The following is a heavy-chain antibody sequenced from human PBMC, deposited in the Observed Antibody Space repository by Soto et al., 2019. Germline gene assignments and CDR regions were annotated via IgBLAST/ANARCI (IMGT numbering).Heavy chain of an antibody. CDR2: INGGNGDT. D-gene: IGHD3-22*01. Sequence: ASVKVSCKASGYTFTSFAIHWVRQAPGQRLEWMGWINGGNGDTKYSQKFQGRVTITRDTSASTAYMDLSSLRSEDTAVYYCAGVYDSSGYYYFDYWGQGTQVTVSS. V-gene: IGHV1-3*01. CDR3: AGVYDSSGYYYFDY. CDR1: GYTFTSFA. J-gene: IGHJ4*02.